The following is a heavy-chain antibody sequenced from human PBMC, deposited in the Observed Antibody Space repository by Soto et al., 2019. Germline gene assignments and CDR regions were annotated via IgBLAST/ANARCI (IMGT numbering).Heavy chain of an antibody. V-gene: IGHV5-51*01. D-gene: IGHD2-2*02. J-gene: IGHJ6*02. CDR3: ARQVGYCSSSRCYTSSGMGV. CDR2: IYPGDSDT. Sequence: GESLKISCKGSGYSFTSYWIGWVRQMPGKGLEWMGIIYPGDSDTRYSPSFQGQVTISADKSISTAYLQWSSLMASDTAMYYCARQVGYCSSSRCYTSSGMGVRGQGTSVT. CDR1: GYSFTSYW.